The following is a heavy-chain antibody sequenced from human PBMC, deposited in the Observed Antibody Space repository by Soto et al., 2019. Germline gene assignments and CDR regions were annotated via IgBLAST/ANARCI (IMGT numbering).Heavy chain of an antibody. J-gene: IGHJ4*01. CDR1: GFTFRSYC. CDR2: ISSSSSYI. CDR3: ARDLPTIGGDDELVDY. V-gene: IGHV3-21*01. Sequence: PEGYLRLSCAASGFTFRSYCMNGGRLAPGKGLEWVSSISSSSSYIYYADSVKGRFTISRDNAKNSLYLQMNSLRAEDTAVYYCARDLPTIGGDDELVDYCGHGT. D-gene: IGHD4-17*01.